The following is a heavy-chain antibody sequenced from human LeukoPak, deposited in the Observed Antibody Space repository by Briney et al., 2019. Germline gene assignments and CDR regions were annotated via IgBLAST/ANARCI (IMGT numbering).Heavy chain of an antibody. CDR3: ARGRREVVPAAIFSWFDP. J-gene: IGHJ5*02. CDR1: GGSISSGGYY. V-gene: IGHV4-31*03. D-gene: IGHD2-2*01. Sequence: SETLSLTCTVSGGSISSGGYYWSWIRQHPGKGLEWIGYIYYSGSTYYSPSLKSRVTISVDTSKNQFSLKLSSVTAADTAVYYCARGRREVVPAAIFSWFDPWGQGTLVTVSS. CDR2: IYYSGST.